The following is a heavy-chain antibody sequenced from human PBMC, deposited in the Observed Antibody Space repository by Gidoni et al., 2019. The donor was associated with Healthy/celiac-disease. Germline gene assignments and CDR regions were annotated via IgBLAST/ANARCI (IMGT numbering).Heavy chain of an antibody. CDR2: ISYDGSNK. D-gene: IGHD3-22*01. CDR3: ARMETYYYDSSGSAFDY. V-gene: IGHV3-30-3*01. Sequence: QVQLVESGGGVVQPGRSLRLSCPAPGFPSSSYPMHWVRQAPGKGLEWVAVISYDGSNKCYADSVKGRFTISRDNSKNTLYLQMNSLRAEDTAVYYCARMETYYYDSSGSAFDYWGQGTLVTVSS. CDR1: GFPSSSYP. J-gene: IGHJ4*02.